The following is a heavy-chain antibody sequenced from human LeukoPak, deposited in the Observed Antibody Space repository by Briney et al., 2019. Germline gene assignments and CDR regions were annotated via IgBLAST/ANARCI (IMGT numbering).Heavy chain of an antibody. Sequence: GGSLRLSCAASGFTFSDYYMSWIRQAPGKGLGWVSYISSSSSYTNYADSVKGRFTISRDNAKNSLYLQMNSLRAEDTAVYYCARDRDGYNSFDYWGQGTLVTVSS. D-gene: IGHD5-24*01. CDR2: ISSSSSYT. J-gene: IGHJ4*02. V-gene: IGHV3-11*05. CDR1: GFTFSDYY. CDR3: ARDRDGYNSFDY.